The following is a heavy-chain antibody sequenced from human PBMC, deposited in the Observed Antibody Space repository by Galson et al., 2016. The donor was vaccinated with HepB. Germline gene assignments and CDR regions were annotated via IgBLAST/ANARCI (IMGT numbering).Heavy chain of an antibody. CDR3: ARGGQQLGSYNWFDS. J-gene: IGHJ5*01. CDR1: GYNFTSHW. CDR2: ICPRDSDA. Sequence: QSGAEVKKPGESLKISCKASGYNFTSHWTAWVRQVPGKGLEWMGIICPRDSDARYSPSFEGQVIISVDRSTHIAYLEWASLKTSDTATYYCARGGQQLGSYNWFDSWGQGTPVTVSS. D-gene: IGHD4-11*01. V-gene: IGHV5-51*01.